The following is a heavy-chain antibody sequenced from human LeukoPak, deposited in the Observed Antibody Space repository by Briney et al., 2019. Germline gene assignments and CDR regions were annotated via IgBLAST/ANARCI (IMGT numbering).Heavy chain of an antibody. CDR1: GFSLSSYW. V-gene: IGHV3-7*01. Sequence: GGSLRLSCVASGFSLSSYWMGWVRQAPGKGLEWVANMKEDGSERHYVDSVKGRFTISRDNAKNSVYLQMNSLRAEDNALYYCARDYFDYWGQGTLVIVSS. CDR2: MKEDGSER. J-gene: IGHJ4*02. CDR3: ARDYFDY.